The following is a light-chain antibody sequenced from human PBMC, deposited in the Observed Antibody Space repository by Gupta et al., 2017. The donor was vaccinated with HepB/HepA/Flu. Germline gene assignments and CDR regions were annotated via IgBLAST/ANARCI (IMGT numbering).Light chain of an antibody. Sequence: QSALTQPAPGSGSPGQSTTLSCTATSSGVGNYNLVSWFQQYPGKAPKLIIFEATKRPSGVSNRFSGSKSGNTASLTISGLQAEDEADYYCCAYAGSTTHVFGTGTKVIVL. CDR2: EAT. V-gene: IGLV2-23*01. CDR1: SSGVGNYNL. CDR3: CAYAGSTTHV. J-gene: IGLJ1*01.